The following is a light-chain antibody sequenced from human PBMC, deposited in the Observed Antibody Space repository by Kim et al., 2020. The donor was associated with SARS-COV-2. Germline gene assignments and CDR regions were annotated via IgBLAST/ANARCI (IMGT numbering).Light chain of an antibody. CDR2: DVS. Sequence: GQSITISCTGTSSDVGGYNYVSWYQQHPGKAPKLMIYDVSKRPSGVSNRFSGSKSGNTASLTISGLQAEDEADYYCSSYTSSSTLVFGGGTKL. CDR1: SSDVGGYNY. J-gene: IGLJ2*01. V-gene: IGLV2-14*04. CDR3: SSYTSSSTLV.